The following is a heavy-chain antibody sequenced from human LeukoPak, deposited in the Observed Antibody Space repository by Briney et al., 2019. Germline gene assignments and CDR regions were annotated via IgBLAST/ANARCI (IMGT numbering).Heavy chain of an antibody. Sequence: GGSLRLSCAASGFMFSRYGMHWVRQAPGKGLEWVAVMSYNGNNKYYGDSAEGRFTISRDNSKNTLYLQMNSLRTEDTAVYYCAKDRDVAAAAYYFDYWGQGTLVTVSS. D-gene: IGHD6-13*01. CDR3: AKDRDVAAAAYYFDY. V-gene: IGHV3-30*18. CDR2: MSYNGNNK. J-gene: IGHJ4*02. CDR1: GFMFSRYG.